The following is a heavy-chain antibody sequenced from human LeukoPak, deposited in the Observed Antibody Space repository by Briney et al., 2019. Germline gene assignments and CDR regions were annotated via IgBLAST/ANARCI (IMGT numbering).Heavy chain of an antibody. J-gene: IGHJ4*02. V-gene: IGHV3-7*01. CDR3: ARDGHWEVTRGHYFDY. D-gene: IGHD4-11*01. CDR2: IKVDGSET. CDR1: GFTFSNYW. Sequence: GGSLRLSCATSGFTFSNYWMSWVHQVPGKGLEWLANIKVDGSETYYVDSLKGRFTISRDNAKNSVYLQMNSLRVEDTAVYYCARDGHWEVTRGHYFDYWGQGTLVTVSS.